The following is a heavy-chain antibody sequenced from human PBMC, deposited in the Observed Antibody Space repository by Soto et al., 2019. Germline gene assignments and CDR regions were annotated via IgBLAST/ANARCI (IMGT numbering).Heavy chain of an antibody. J-gene: IGHJ4*02. CDR1: GFTFSDYA. D-gene: IGHD3-22*01. V-gene: IGHV3-23*01. Sequence: GGSLRLSCAASGFTFSDYAMSWVRQAPGKGLEWVSTLSGSAISTYDADFVKGRFTISRDNSKNMLFLQMNNLRAEDTAIYYCATCVSAYYDSSAETVDYWGQGTLVTVSS. CDR3: ATCVSAYYDSSAETVDY. CDR2: LSGSAIST.